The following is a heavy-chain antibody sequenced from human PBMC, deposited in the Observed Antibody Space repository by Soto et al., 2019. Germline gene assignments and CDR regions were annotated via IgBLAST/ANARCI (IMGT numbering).Heavy chain of an antibody. CDR2: IYYSGST. CDR1: GGSISSYY. Sequence: PSETLSLTCTVSGGSISSYYWSWIRQPPGKGLGWIGYIYYSGSTNYNPSLKSRVTISVDTSKNQFSLKLSSVTAADTAVYYCARDRAVSYFDYWGQGTLVTVSS. V-gene: IGHV4-59*01. D-gene: IGHD3-10*01. J-gene: IGHJ4*02. CDR3: ARDRAVSYFDY.